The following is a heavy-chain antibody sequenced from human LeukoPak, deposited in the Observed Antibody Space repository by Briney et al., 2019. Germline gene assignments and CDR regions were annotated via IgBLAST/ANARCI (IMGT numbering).Heavy chain of an antibody. J-gene: IGHJ4*02. V-gene: IGHV3-9*01. CDR3: AKGGGYSYSSDFDY. Sequence: GGSLRLSCAASGFTLDNYAMHWVRQAPGKGLEWVSGISWNSGSIGYADSVKGRFTISRDNAKNSLYLQMNSLRAEDTALYYCAKGGGYSYSSDFDYWGQGTLVTVSS. D-gene: IGHD5-18*01. CDR2: ISWNSGSI. CDR1: GFTLDNYA.